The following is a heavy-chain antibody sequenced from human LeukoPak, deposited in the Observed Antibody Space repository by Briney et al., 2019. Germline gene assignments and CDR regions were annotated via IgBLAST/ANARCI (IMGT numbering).Heavy chain of an antibody. CDR1: GFTFSSYW. Sequence: PGGSLRLSCAASGFTFSSYWMSWVRQAPGKGLEWGANIKQDGSEKYYVDSVKGRFTISRDNAKNSLYLQMNSLRAEDTAVYYCARAALRVTTNYYYYMDVWGKGPRSPSP. J-gene: IGHJ6*03. D-gene: IGHD4-17*01. V-gene: IGHV3-7*01. CDR3: ARAALRVTTNYYYYMDV. CDR2: IKQDGSEK.